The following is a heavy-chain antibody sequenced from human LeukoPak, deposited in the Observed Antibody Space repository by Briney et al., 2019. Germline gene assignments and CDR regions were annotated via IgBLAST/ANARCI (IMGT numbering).Heavy chain of an antibody. CDR2: ISHSGVVK. CDR3: TKDGGGQLRYFDWLSNFDY. CDR1: GYTFSDYS. Sequence: LAGGSLRLSCTASGYTFSDYSMHWVRQAPGKGLEWVSVISHSGVVKFYADSVKGRFTISRDNSKNTLYLQMNNLTDEDTAVYYCTKDGGGQLRYFDWLSNFDYWGQGTLVTVSS. J-gene: IGHJ4*02. D-gene: IGHD3-9*01. V-gene: IGHV3-30*18.